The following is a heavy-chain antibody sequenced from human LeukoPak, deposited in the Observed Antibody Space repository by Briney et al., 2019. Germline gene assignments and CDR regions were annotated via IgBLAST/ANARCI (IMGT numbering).Heavy chain of an antibody. D-gene: IGHD1-7*01. CDR3: ARGNSGTTLDY. CDR2: IDYSGST. V-gene: IGHV4-59*01. Sequence: SETLSLTCTVSGGSISSYYWSWIRQPPGKGLEWIGYIDYSGSTNYNPSLKSRVTISVDTSKNQFSLKLSSVTAADTAVYYCARGNSGTTLDYWGQGTLVTVSS. J-gene: IGHJ4*02. CDR1: GGSISSYY.